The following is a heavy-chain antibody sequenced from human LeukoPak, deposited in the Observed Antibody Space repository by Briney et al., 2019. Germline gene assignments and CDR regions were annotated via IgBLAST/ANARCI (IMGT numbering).Heavy chain of an antibody. Sequence: PGRSLRLSCEASGFTFSDYGMHWVRQAPGKGLEWVAAISYDGSNKNFADSVKGRFTVSRDNSRNTLYLQMNSLRDEDSAVYYCARTVATIALTSFKYWGQGTLVTVSS. J-gene: IGHJ4*02. CDR3: ARTVATIALTSFKY. D-gene: IGHD5-12*01. CDR2: ISYDGSNK. V-gene: IGHV3-30*03. CDR1: GFTFSDYG.